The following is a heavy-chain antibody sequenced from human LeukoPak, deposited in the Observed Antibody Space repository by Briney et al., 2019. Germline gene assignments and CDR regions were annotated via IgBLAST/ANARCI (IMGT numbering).Heavy chain of an antibody. CDR2: IYSGGST. Sequence: GGSLRLSCAASGFTVSSNYMSWVRQAPGEGLEWVSVIYSGGSTYYADSVKGRFTISRDNSKNTLYLQMNSLRAEDTAVYYCARGGDSSGYRLYYFDYWGQGTLVTVSS. CDR1: GFTVSSNY. J-gene: IGHJ4*02. CDR3: ARGGDSSGYRLYYFDY. V-gene: IGHV3-66*01. D-gene: IGHD3-22*01.